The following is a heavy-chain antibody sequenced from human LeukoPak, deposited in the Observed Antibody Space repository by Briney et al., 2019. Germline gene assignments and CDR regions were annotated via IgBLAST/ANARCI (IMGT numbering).Heavy chain of an antibody. J-gene: IGHJ4*02. V-gene: IGHV4-61*02. Sequence: PSETLSLTCTVSGGSISSGSYYWSWIRQPAGKGLEWIGRIYTTGSTNYNPSLKSRLTISVDTSKNQFSLKLSSVTAADTAVYYCAGTYYYDTSGFYATHNWGQGTLVTVSS. CDR3: AGTYYYDTSGFYATHN. D-gene: IGHD3-22*01. CDR2: IYTTGST. CDR1: GGSISSGSYY.